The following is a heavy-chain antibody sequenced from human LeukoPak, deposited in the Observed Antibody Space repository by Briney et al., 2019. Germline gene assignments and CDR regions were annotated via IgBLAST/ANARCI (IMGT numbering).Heavy chain of an antibody. V-gene: IGHV3-33*06. Sequence: GGSLRLSCAASGFTFSLYGMHWVRQAPGKGLEWVALISNDGSKTYYADSVKGRFTISRDNSKNTVYLQVRSLRADDTAVYYCAKDSRGANFGDFDYWGQGTLVTVSS. CDR3: AKDSRGANFGDFDY. CDR2: ISNDGSKT. D-gene: IGHD3-10*01. CDR1: GFTFSLYG. J-gene: IGHJ4*02.